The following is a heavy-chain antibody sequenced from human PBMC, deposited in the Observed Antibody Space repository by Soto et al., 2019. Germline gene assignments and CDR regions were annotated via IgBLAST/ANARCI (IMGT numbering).Heavy chain of an antibody. CDR3: AATYYDFWSGYYGGYFDY. Sequence: QVQLQQWGAGLLKPSETLSLTCAVYGGSFSGYYWSWIRQPPGKGLEWIGEINHSGSTNYNPSLKSRVTISVDTSKNQFSLKLSSVTAADTAVYYCAATYYDFWSGYYGGYFDYWGQGTLVTVSS. V-gene: IGHV4-34*01. CDR2: INHSGST. CDR1: GGSFSGYY. J-gene: IGHJ4*02. D-gene: IGHD3-3*01.